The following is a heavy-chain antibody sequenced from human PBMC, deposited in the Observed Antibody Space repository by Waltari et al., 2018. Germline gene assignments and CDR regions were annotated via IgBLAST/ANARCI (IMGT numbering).Heavy chain of an antibody. J-gene: IGHJ4*02. Sequence: QLQLKESGPGRVKPSGTLSPTCEVSGDSLSSTDWWSWVRQSPQRGLEGVGQVRGDGKSNYNPSFASRVTISLDTSKNQFSLNLNFATAADTAMYYCARDRGRGLYLDTWGPGTPVTVSP. D-gene: IGHD1-26*01. CDR1: GDSLSSTDW. CDR3: ARDRGRGLYLDT. CDR2: VRGDGKS. V-gene: IGHV4-4*02.